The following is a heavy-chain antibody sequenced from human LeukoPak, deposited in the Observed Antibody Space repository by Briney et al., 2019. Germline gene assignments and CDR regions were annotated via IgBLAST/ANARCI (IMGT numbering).Heavy chain of an antibody. J-gene: IGHJ5*02. D-gene: IGHD4-17*01. CDR2: IYYSGST. V-gene: IGHV4-39*07. Sequence: SETLSLTCTVSGGSISSSSYYWGWIRQPPGKGLEWIGSIYYSGSTYYNPSLKSRVTISVGTSKNQFSLRLSSVTAADTAVYYCARGSDYGDYLNWFDPWGQGTLVTVSS. CDR3: ARGSDYGDYLNWFDP. CDR1: GGSISSSSYY.